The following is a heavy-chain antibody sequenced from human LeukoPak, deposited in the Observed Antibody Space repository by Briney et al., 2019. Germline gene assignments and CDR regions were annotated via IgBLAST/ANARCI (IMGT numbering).Heavy chain of an antibody. CDR2: ISSSSSYI. CDR3: ARGGVAATSLGYYYYGMDV. D-gene: IGHD2-15*01. J-gene: IGHJ6*02. CDR1: GFTFRSYS. Sequence: GGSLRLSCAASGFTFRSYSMNWVRQAPGKGLEWVSSISSSSSYIYYADSVKGRFTISRDNAKNSLYLQMNSLRAEDTAVYYCARGGVAATSLGYYYYGMDVWGQGTTVTVSS. V-gene: IGHV3-21*01.